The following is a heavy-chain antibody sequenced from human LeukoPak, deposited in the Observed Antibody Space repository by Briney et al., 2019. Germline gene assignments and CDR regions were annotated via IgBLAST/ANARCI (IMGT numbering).Heavy chain of an antibody. V-gene: IGHV3-64D*06. D-gene: IGHD6-13*01. Sequence: GGSLRLSCSASEFTFGTYAMLWVRQAPGKGLEYVSAISSNGRDTYYAALVRGRFSISRVNSNNTLYLQMSSLRVEDTAMYYCARLAAAGHSDYWGQGSLVAVSS. CDR3: ARLAAAGHSDY. J-gene: IGHJ4*02. CDR1: EFTFGTYA. CDR2: ISSNGRDT.